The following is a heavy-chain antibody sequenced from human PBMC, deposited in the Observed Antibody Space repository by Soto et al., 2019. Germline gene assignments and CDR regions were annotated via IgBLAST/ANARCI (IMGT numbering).Heavy chain of an antibody. CDR3: ARGGSSSFLYYYYYGMDV. CDR2: IYHSGST. CDR1: GGSISSSNW. Sequence: AVSGGSISSSNWWSWVRQPPGKGLEWIGEIYHSGSTNYNPSLKSRVTISVDKSKNQFSLKLSSVTAADTAVYYCARGGSSSFLYYYYYGMDVWGQGTTVTVSS. D-gene: IGHD6-6*01. J-gene: IGHJ6*02. V-gene: IGHV4-4*02.